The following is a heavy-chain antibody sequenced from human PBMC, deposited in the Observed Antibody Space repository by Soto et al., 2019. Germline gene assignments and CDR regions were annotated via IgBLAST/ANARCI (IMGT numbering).Heavy chain of an antibody. CDR1: GYTFTGYY. D-gene: IGHD4-17*01. J-gene: IGHJ6*02. CDR2: INPNSGGT. V-gene: IGHV1-2*02. CDR3: ARVQSTVVTPYCYYGMDV. Sequence: ASVKVSCKASGYTFTGYYMHWVRQAPGQGLEWMGWINPNSGGTNYAQKFQGRVTMTRDTSISTAYMELSRLRSDDTAVYYCARVQSTVVTPYCYYGMDVWGQGTTVTVSS.